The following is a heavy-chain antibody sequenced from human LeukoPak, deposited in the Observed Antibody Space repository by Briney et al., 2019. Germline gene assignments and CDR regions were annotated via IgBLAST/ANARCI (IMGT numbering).Heavy chain of an antibody. V-gene: IGHV4-34*09. Sequence: SETLSLTCAVYGGSFSGYYWSWIRQPPGKGLEWIGEINHSGSTNYNPSLKSRVTISLDTTKNQFSLKLSSVTAADTAVYYCARALGTGWSQKEWGQGTLVTVSS. J-gene: IGHJ4*02. CDR1: GGSFSGYY. CDR3: ARALGTGWSQKE. CDR2: INHSGST. D-gene: IGHD6-19*01.